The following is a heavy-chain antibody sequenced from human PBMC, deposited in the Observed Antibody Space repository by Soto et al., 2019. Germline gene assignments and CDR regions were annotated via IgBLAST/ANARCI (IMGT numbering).Heavy chain of an antibody. D-gene: IGHD2-2*01. V-gene: IGHV1-69*12. J-gene: IGHJ4*02. Sequence: QVQLVQSGAEVKKPGSSVKVSCKASGGTFSSYAISWVRQAPGQGLEWLGGIIPIFGTANYAQKFQGRVTISADDITSTAYMGVCSLGSEDTAVYYCARDKVDCISTRCYVGFDYWGGGTLVTVSS. CDR2: IIPIFGTA. CDR1: GGTFSSYA. CDR3: ARDKVDCISTRCYVGFDY.